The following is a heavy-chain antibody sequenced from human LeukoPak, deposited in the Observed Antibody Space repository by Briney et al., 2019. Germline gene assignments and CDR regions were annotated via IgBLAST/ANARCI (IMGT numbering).Heavy chain of an antibody. CDR2: IKQDGSEK. D-gene: IGHD4-17*01. CDR3: VRGEADYGGWSY. V-gene: IGHV3-7*04. CDR1: GFTFSSYW. J-gene: IGHJ4*02. Sequence: PGGSLTLSCAASGFTFSSYWMDWVRQAPGQGLEGVANIKQDGSEKNYVDSVKGRFTISRDNAKNSLYLQMNSLRAEDTAVYYCVRGEADYGGWSYWGQGTLVTVSS.